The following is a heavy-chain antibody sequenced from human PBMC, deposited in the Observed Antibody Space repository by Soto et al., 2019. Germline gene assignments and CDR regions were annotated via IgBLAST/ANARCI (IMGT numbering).Heavy chain of an antibody. CDR2: IIPILGIA. V-gene: IGHV1-69*02. J-gene: IGHJ5*02. Sequence: QVQLVQSGAEVKKPGSSVKVSCKASGGTFSSYTISWVRQAPGQGLEWMGRIIPILGIANYAQKIQGRVTITADKSTSTAYIELSSLRSEETAVYYCARVGPSVYCSGGSCSSTWEWFDPWGQGTLVTFSS. CDR1: GGTFSSYT. CDR3: ARVGPSVYCSGGSCSSTWEWFDP. D-gene: IGHD2-15*01.